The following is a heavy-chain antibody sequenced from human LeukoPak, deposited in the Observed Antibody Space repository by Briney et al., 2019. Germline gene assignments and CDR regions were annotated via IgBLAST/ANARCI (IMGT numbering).Heavy chain of an antibody. J-gene: IGHJ4*02. CDR3: AAPQSGNQFDY. D-gene: IGHD1-14*01. CDR2: MNPNSGNT. V-gene: IGHV1-8*01. Sequence: SCKXXGYTFTSYDINWVRQAPGQGVEWMGWMNPNSGNTDYAQKFQGRVTMTRNTSISTAYMELSSLRSEDTAVYYCAAPQSGNQFDYWGQGTLVTVSS. CDR1: GYTFTSYD.